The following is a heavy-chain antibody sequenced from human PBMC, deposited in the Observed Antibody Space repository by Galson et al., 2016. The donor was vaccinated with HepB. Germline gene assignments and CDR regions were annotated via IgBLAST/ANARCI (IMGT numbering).Heavy chain of an antibody. D-gene: IGHD1-26*01. V-gene: IGHV3-20*04. Sequence: SLRLSCAASGFTFDDYGMGWVRQVPGKGLEWVSAINWNGASAGYADSVTGRVTISRDNAKNSLFLQMNSLKVEDTALYYCARAVTGSYSGAFDIWGQGTMVTVSS. CDR3: ARAVTGSYSGAFDI. CDR2: INWNGASA. J-gene: IGHJ3*02. CDR1: GFTFDDYG.